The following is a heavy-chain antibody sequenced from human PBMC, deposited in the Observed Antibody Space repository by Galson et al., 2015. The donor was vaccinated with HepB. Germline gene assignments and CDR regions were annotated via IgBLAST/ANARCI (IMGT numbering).Heavy chain of an antibody. CDR3: ARDPGYCSGGRCYKGPFDN. Sequence: SLRLSCAASGFTFSSYGMHWVRQAPGKGLEWVAVIWYDGSNKYYTDSVKGRLIISRDNSKNTLYLEMNSLRAEDTAVYYCARDPGYCSGGRCYKGPFDNWGQGTLVTVSS. CDR1: GFTFSSYG. V-gene: IGHV3-33*08. CDR2: IWYDGSNK. J-gene: IGHJ4*02. D-gene: IGHD2-15*01.